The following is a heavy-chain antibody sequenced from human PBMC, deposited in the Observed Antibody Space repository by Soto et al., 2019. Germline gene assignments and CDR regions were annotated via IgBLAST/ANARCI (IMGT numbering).Heavy chain of an antibody. D-gene: IGHD3-10*01. J-gene: IGHJ5*02. V-gene: IGHV1-8*01. CDR1: GYTFTSYD. CDR2: MNPNSGNT. CDR3: ARKLVWKNWFDP. Sequence: ASVKVSCKASGYTFTSYDINWVRQATGQGLEWMGWMNPNSGNTGYAQKFQGRVTMTRNTSISTAYMELSSLRSEDTAVYYCARKLVWKNWFDPWGQGTLVTVSS.